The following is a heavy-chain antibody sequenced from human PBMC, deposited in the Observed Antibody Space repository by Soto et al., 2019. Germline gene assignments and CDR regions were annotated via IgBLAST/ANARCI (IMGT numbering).Heavy chain of an antibody. CDR3: ATGKYVLDY. CDR1: GFTFTNSS. J-gene: IGHJ4*02. CDR2: IDPSSKYI. D-gene: IGHD3-10*02. V-gene: IGHV3-21*01. Sequence: EVQLVESGGGLVTPGGSLRLSCAASGFTFTNSSMHWVRQAPGKGLEWVSSIDPSSKYIYYAYSLRGRFTISRDNAKNSLYLQMNILTAEDTAVYFCATGKYVLDYWGQGTLVTVSS.